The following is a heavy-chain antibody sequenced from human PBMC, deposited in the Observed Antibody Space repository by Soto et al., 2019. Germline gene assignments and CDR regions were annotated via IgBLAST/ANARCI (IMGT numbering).Heavy chain of an antibody. CDR1: GFKFDYYG. Sequence: GGSLRLSCVASGFKFDYYGMHWVRHTPGKGLEWIAGLSKDSLSISYGASMKGRFTISRDNAKNSLYLQLNSPRPEDTALYYCVKDALTAVAFYFDYWGRGALVTVSS. D-gene: IGHD6-19*01. CDR3: VKDALTAVAFYFDY. CDR2: LSKDSLSI. J-gene: IGHJ4*01. V-gene: IGHV3-9*01.